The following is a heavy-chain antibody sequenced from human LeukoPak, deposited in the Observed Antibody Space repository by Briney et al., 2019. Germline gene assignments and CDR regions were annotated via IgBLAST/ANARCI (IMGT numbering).Heavy chain of an antibody. D-gene: IGHD6-13*01. CDR2: INPSGGST. Sequence: ASVKVSCKASGYTFTSYYMHWVRQAPGQGLEWMGIINPSGGSTSYTQNFQGRVTMTRDTSTSTVYMDLSSLTSDDTAVYYCARDLGYSSSWYFWGQGTLVTVSS. J-gene: IGHJ4*02. CDR3: ARDLGYSSSWYF. V-gene: IGHV1-46*01. CDR1: GYTFTSYY.